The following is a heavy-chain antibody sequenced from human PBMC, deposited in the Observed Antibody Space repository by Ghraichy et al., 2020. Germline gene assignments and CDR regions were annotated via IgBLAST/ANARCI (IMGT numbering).Heavy chain of an antibody. CDR3: ARVPTMFGVAPWGMDI. Sequence: SETLSLTCTVSGASISGFYWSWIRQPPGKGLEWIGHIYYSGTTNYSPSLKSRLTLSVDRSQNLVSLRLSSVTSADTAGYYCARVPTMFGVAPWGMDIWGQGTTVTVS. CDR1: GASISGFY. V-gene: IGHV4-59*01. D-gene: IGHD3-3*01. J-gene: IGHJ6*02. CDR2: IYYSGTT.